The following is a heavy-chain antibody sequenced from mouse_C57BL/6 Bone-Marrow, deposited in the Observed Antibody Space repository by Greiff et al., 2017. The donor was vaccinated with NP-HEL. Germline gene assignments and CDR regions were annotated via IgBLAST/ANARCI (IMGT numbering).Heavy chain of an antibody. J-gene: IGHJ2*01. D-gene: IGHD2-4*01. CDR2: IRSKSSNYAT. CDR3: VRGGGLRRRQDYFDY. V-gene: IGHV10-3*01. CDR1: GFTFNIYA. Sequence: EVQLQESGGGLVQPKGSLKLSCAASGFTFNIYAMHWVRQAPGKGLEWVARIRSKSSNYATYYADSVKDRFTISRDDSQSMLYLEMNNLKTEDTAMYYCVRGGGLRRRQDYFDYWGQGTTLTVSS.